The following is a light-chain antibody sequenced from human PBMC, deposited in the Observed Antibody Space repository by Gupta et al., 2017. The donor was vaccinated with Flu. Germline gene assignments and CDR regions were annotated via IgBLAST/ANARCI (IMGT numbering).Light chain of an antibody. V-gene: IGLV1-40*01. CDR3: QSYDSSLGGYD. Sequence: VTISCTGSSSNIGADFAVHWYQQLPATAPKLLIYANNNRPSGVPDRFSGSKSGTSASLASTGLQAEDEADYYCQSYDSSLGGYDFGTGTEVTVL. J-gene: IGLJ1*01. CDR1: SSNIGADFA. CDR2: ANN.